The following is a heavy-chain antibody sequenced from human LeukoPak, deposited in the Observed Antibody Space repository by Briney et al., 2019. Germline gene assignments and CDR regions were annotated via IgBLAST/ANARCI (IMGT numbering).Heavy chain of an antibody. J-gene: IGHJ4*02. CDR1: GGSISSGSYY. D-gene: IGHD3-22*01. CDR2: IYTSGST. Sequence: SETLSLTCTASGGSISSGSYYWSWIRQPAGKGLEWIGHIYTSGSTNYNPSLKSRVTISVDTSKNQFSLKLSSVTAADTAVYYCARGESSGYYFDYWGQGTLVTAPS. CDR3: ARGESSGYYFDY. V-gene: IGHV4-61*09.